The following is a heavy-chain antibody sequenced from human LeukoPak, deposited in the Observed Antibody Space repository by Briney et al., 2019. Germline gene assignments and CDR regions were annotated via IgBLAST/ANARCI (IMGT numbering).Heavy chain of an antibody. J-gene: IGHJ5*02. CDR2: ISSSGSTI. CDR1: GFTFSSYN. CDR3: ARASRDITMVRGRLDWFDP. V-gene: IGHV3-48*01. Sequence: PGGSLRLSCAASGFTFSSYNMNWVRQAPGKGLEWVSYISSSGSTIYYADSVKGRFTISRDNAKNSLYLQLNSLRPEDTAVYYCARASRDITMVRGRLDWFDPWGQGTLVTVSS. D-gene: IGHD3-10*01.